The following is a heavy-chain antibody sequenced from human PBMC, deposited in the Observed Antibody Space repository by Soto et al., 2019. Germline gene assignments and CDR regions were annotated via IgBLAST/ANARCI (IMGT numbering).Heavy chain of an antibody. CDR1: GYSFTSYW. Sequence: GESLKISCKGSGYSFTSYWISWVRQMPGKGLEWMGRIDPSDSYTNYSPSFQGHVTISADKSISTAYLQWSSLKASDTAMYYCARLVGYCSSTSCWSGFTFDIWGQGTMVTVSS. V-gene: IGHV5-10-1*01. J-gene: IGHJ3*02. CDR3: ARLVGYCSSTSCWSGFTFDI. D-gene: IGHD2-2*01. CDR2: IDPSDSYT.